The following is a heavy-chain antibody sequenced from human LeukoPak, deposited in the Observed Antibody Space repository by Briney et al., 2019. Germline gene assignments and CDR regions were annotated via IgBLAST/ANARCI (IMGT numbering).Heavy chain of an antibody. CDR3: AKVIYYDSSGYFFDY. V-gene: IGHV3-23*01. D-gene: IGHD3-22*01. J-gene: IGHJ4*02. Sequence: GGSLRLSCAASGFTFSSYAMSWVRQAPGKGLEWVSAISGSGGSTYYADSVKGRFTISGDNSKNTLNLQMNSLRAEDTAVYYCAKVIYYDSSGYFFDYWGQGTLVTVSS. CDR2: ISGSGGST. CDR1: GFTFSSYA.